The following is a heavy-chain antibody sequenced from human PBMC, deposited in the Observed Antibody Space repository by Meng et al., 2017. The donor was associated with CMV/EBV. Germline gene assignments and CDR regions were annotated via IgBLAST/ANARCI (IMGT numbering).Heavy chain of an antibody. CDR3: ARDLSNPLVVPAAYNWFDP. D-gene: IGHD2-2*01. Sequence: PQGPGPGLGKPVKTRPPTVNVSCGSTRSSSSYWGWIRQPPGKGLEWIGSIYYSASTYYNPSLKSRVTISVDTSKNQFSLKLISLTAADTAVYYCARDLSNPLVVPAAYNWFDPWGQGTLVTASS. V-gene: IGHV4-39*07. J-gene: IGHJ5*02. CDR1: CGSTRSSSSY. CDR2: IYYSAST.